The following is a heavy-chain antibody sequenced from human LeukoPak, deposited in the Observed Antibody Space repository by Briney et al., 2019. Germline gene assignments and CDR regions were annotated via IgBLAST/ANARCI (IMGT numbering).Heavy chain of an antibody. CDR3: ARGHSPVTTKVSYFQH. J-gene: IGHJ1*01. V-gene: IGHV4-34*01. CDR1: GGSFSGYY. Sequence: PSETLFLTCAVYGGSFSGYYWSWIRQPPGKGLDLFGEINHSGSTNYNPSLNSRVTILVDTSKNQFSLKLSSVTAADTAVYYCARGHSPVTTKVSYFQHWGQGTLVTVSS. CDR2: INHSGST. D-gene: IGHD4-17*01.